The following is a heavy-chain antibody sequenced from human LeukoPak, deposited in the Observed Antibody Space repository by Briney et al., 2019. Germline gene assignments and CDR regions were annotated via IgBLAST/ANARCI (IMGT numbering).Heavy chain of an antibody. CDR3: ARAPQTGYYYSSGYKLPDY. D-gene: IGHD3-22*01. CDR2: INWNGGST. CDR1: GFTFDNYG. Sequence: GGSLRLSCAASGFTFDNYGMNWVRQAPGKGLEWVSGINWNGGSTGYADSVKGRFTISRDNAKNSLYLQMNSLRAEDTALYYCARAPQTGYYYSSGYKLPDYWGQGTLVTVSS. V-gene: IGHV3-20*04. J-gene: IGHJ4*02.